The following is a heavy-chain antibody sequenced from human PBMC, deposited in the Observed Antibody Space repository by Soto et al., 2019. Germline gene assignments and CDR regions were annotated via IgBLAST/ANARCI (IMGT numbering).Heavy chain of an antibody. CDR2: IYSGGST. V-gene: IGHV3-66*01. J-gene: IGHJ6*04. CDR1: GFTVSSNY. CDR3: ARVEGSGSPLLDV. D-gene: IGHD3-10*01. Sequence: EVQLVESGGGLVQPGGSLRLSCAASGFTVSSNYMSWVRQAPGKGLEWVSVIYSGGSTYYADSVKGRFTISRDNSNNTLYLQMNSLGAEDTAVYYCARVEGSGSPLLDVWGKGTTVTVSS.